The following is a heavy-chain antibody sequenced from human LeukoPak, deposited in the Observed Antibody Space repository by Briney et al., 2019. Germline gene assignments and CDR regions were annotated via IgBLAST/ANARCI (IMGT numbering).Heavy chain of an antibody. D-gene: IGHD5-18*01. CDR1: GVSISSYH. V-gene: IGHV4-4*07. CDR3: ARDGLYSYGYSYFDY. Sequence: SETLSLTCAVSGVSISSYHWSWIRLPAGKGLEWIGRFHLTESTNYNPSLKSRVTMSIDASKNQFSLRLSSVTAADTAVYYCARDGLYSYGYSYFDYWGQGTLVTVFS. CDR2: FHLTEST. J-gene: IGHJ4*02.